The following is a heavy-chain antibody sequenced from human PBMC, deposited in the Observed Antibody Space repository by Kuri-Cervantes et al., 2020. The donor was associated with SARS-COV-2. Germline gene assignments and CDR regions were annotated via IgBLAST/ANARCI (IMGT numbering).Heavy chain of an antibody. Sequence: SETLSLTCTVSGGSISSDYWSWIRQPPGKGLEWIGYIYYSGSTNYNPSLNSRVTISVDTSKNHFSLKLSSVTAADTAVYYCATGSQWLGYLDYWGQGTLVTVSS. D-gene: IGHD6-19*01. CDR1: GGSISSDY. V-gene: IGHV4-59*08. J-gene: IGHJ4*02. CDR3: ATGSQWLGYLDY. CDR2: IYYSGST.